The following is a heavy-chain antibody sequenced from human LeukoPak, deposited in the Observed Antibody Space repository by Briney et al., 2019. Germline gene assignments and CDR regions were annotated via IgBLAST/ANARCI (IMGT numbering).Heavy chain of an antibody. CDR1: GGSSSGYY. V-gene: IGHV4-34*01. CDR3: ARDPQFVAARFNWFDP. J-gene: IGHJ5*02. D-gene: IGHD5-18*01. CDR2: INHSGST. Sequence: NPSETLSLTCAVYGGSSSGYYWSWIRQPPGKGLEWIGEINHSGSTNYNPSLKSRVTISVDTSKNQFSLKLSSVTAADTAVYYCARDPQFVAARFNWFDPWGQGTLVTVSS.